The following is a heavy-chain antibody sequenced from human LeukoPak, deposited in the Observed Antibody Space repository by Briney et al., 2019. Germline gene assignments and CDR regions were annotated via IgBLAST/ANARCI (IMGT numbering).Heavy chain of an antibody. CDR1: GYTFTSYD. CDR2: MNPNSGNT. CDR3: ARGRSGWYFSPIDY. D-gene: IGHD6-19*01. Sequence: ASVKVSCKASGYTFTSYDINWVRQATGQGLEWTGWMNPNSGNTGYAQKFQGRVTMTRNTSISTAYMELSSLRSEDTAVYYCARGRSGWYFSPIDYWGQGTLVTVSS. J-gene: IGHJ4*02. V-gene: IGHV1-8*01.